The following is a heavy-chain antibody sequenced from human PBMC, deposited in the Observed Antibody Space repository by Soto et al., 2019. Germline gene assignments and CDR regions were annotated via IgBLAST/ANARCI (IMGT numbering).Heavy chain of an antibody. J-gene: IGHJ4*02. CDR1: GGSFSGYY. CDR2: INHSGST. D-gene: IGHD4-17*01. V-gene: IGHV4-34*01. Sequence: QVQLQQWGAGLLKPSETLSLTCAVYGGSFSGYYWSWIRQPPGKGLEWIGEINHSGSTNYNPSLKSRVTISVDTSKNQFSLKLSSVTAADTAVYYCARSQGSRKRDYGDHPFDYWGQGTLVTVSS. CDR3: ARSQGSRKRDYGDHPFDY.